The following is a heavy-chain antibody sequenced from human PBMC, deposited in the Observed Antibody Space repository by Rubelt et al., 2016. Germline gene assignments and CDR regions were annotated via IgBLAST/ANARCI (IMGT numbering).Heavy chain of an antibody. CDR3: VKGVSSDWRPFDY. Sequence: EVQLVESGGGLAQPGGSLRLSCAASGFTFSNYAMTWVRQAPGKGLEWVSITSGSGDSRYYADSVRGRFHISRDNYKNTLYLQRNSWRAEDPAVYDCVKGVSSDWRPFDYWGQGTLVTVSS. J-gene: IGHJ4*02. V-gene: IGHV3-23*04. CDR2: TSGSGDSR. CDR1: GFTFSNYA. D-gene: IGHD3-22*01.